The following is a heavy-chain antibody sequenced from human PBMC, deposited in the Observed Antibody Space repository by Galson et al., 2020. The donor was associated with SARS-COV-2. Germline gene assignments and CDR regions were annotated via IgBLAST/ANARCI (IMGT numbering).Heavy chain of an antibody. J-gene: IGHJ6*02. CDR3: ARDEGIRGYNYGRLYYGMDV. D-gene: IGHD5-18*01. CDR1: GLLFSTYS. V-gene: IGHV3-21*01. Sequence: KLGESPKTSCAAPGLLFSTYSMNWVRPAPGKGPEWVSSISTSSSYKYHVDSVKGRFSISRDNPRNSLYLQMNSLRAEDTAVYYCARDEGIRGYNYGRLYYGMDVWGQGTTVTVSS. CDR2: ISTSSSYK.